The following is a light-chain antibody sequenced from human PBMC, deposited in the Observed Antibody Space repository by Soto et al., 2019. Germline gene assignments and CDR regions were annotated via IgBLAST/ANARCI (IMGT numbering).Light chain of an antibody. CDR1: QSVLYSSSNKNY. J-gene: IGKJ1*01. V-gene: IGKV4-1*01. CDR3: QQYYSTPPT. CDR2: WAS. Sequence: DIVMTQSPDSLAVSLGERATINCKSSQSVLYSSSNKNYLAWYQQKPGHPPKLLIYWASTRESGVPDRFSGSGSGTDFTLTISSLQTEDVAVYYCQQYYSTPPTFGQGTKVEIK.